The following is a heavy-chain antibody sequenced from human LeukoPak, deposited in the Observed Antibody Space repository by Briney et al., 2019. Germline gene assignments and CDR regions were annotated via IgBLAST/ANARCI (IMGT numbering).Heavy chain of an antibody. Sequence: GGSLRLSCAASGFTFSSYAMSWVRQAPGKGLEWVSAISGSGGSTYYADSVKGRFTISRDNSKNTLFLQVNSLRAEDTAVYYCAKEQKAGIAVAGGDYWGQGTLVTVSS. CDR3: AKEQKAGIAVAGGDY. J-gene: IGHJ4*02. CDR2: ISGSGGST. D-gene: IGHD6-19*01. V-gene: IGHV3-23*01. CDR1: GFTFSSYA.